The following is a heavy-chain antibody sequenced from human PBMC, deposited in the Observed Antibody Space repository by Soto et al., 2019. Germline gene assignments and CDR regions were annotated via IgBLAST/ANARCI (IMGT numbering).Heavy chain of an antibody. J-gene: IGHJ6*03. V-gene: IGHV4-34*01. Sequence: SETLSLTCAVYGGSFSGYYWSWIRQPPGKGLEWIGEINHSGSTNYNPSLKSRVTISVDTSKNQFSLKLSSVTAADTAVYYCARGPSHILNYYYYYMDVWGKGTTVTVSS. CDR2: INHSGST. CDR1: GGSFSGYY. CDR3: ARGPSHILNYYYYYMDV.